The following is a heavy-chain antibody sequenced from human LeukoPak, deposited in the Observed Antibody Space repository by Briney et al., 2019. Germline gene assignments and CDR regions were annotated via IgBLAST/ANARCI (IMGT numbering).Heavy chain of an antibody. CDR1: GFTFSNYW. Sequence: GSLRLSCAASGFTFSNYWMSWVRQAPGKGLEWVANIKEDGSEKHYVDSVKGRFTISRDNAKNSLYLQMNSLRVEDTAVYYCARTIRGYWRQPTLLTVSS. CDR2: IKEDGSEK. J-gene: IGHJ4*01. D-gene: IGHD3-10*01. V-gene: IGHV3-7*03. CDR3: ARTIRGY.